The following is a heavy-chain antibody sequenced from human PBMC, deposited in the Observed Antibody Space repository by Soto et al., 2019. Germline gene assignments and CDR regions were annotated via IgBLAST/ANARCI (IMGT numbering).Heavy chain of an antibody. CDR3: ARGVGSGTYYNQYNWFDP. D-gene: IGHD3-10*01. J-gene: IGHJ5*02. V-gene: IGHV1-18*01. CDR1: GYTFTNYG. CDR2: INTYNGNT. Sequence: ASVKVSCKASGYTFTNYGISWVRQAPGQGLEWMGWINTYNGNTNHAQKLRGRVAMTTDTSTSTAYMELRSLRSDDTAVYYCARGVGSGTYYNQYNWFDPWGQEPWSP.